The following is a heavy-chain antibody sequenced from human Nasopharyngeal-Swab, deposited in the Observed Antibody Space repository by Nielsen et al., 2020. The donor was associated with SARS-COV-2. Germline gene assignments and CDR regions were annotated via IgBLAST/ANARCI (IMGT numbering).Heavy chain of an antibody. V-gene: IGHV3-48*01. CDR2: ISSSSSTI. Sequence: GESLKISCAASGFTFSSYSMNWVRQAPGKGLEWVSYISSSSSTIYYADSVKGRFTISRDNAKNTLYLQMNSLRAEDTAVHYCARGNYYDSSGLDYWGQGTLVTVSS. CDR1: GFTFSSYS. J-gene: IGHJ4*02. D-gene: IGHD3-22*01. CDR3: ARGNYYDSSGLDY.